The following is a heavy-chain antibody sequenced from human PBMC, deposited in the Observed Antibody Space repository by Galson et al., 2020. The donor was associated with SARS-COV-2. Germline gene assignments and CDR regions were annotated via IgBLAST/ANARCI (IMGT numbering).Heavy chain of an antibody. CDR3: ARGLIVWGVPAVFDCGLDV. Sequence: QAGGSLRLPCAASAFTFSSHPMHWVRQAPAKGLEGVAVISHDGNDKYYAASVKGRLTISRDNSKNTLYLQLNSLRPEDTAVYHCARGLIVWGVPAVFDCGLDVWGQGTTVTVSS. CDR1: AFTFSSHP. V-gene: IGHV3-30*04. J-gene: IGHJ6*02. D-gene: IGHD3-10*01. CDR2: ISHDGNDK.